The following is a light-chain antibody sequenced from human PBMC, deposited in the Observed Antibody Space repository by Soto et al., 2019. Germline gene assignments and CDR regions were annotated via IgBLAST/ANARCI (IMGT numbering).Light chain of an antibody. CDR2: EVS. CDR3: SSYTSTSSWV. V-gene: IGLV2-14*01. CDR1: SSDLGAYNY. Sequence: QSVLTQPASVSGSPGQSITISCTGTSSDLGAYNYVSWYQQHPGKAPKLIIYEVSKRPSGVSNRFSGSKSDNTASLTISGLQTEDEADYYCSSYTSTSSWVFGGGTKLTVL. J-gene: IGLJ3*02.